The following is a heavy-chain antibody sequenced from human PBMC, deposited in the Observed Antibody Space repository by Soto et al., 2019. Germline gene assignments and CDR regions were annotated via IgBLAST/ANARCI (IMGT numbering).Heavy chain of an antibody. CDR3: AKRGYYRGNAFCVDN. CDR2: FTADGST. D-gene: IGHD2-21*01. V-gene: IGHV3-23*01. Sequence: VQLLESGGASAQPGGSLTLSCAVSGFTFKNYAMAWIRQAPGMGLEWVSAFTADGSTYYADSVKGRFIISRDNSNNILYLHMSGLRAEDTAVYFCAKRGYYRGNAFCVDNWGQGTRVTVSS. J-gene: IGHJ4*02. CDR1: GFTFKNYA.